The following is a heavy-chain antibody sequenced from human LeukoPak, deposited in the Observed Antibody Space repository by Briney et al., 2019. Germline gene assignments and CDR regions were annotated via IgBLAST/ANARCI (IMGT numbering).Heavy chain of an antibody. D-gene: IGHD6-13*01. CDR3: AKDIAAGYYYYYMDV. J-gene: IGHJ6*03. V-gene: IGHV3-43D*03. Sequence: GGSLRLSCAASGFTVSSNYMSWVRQAPGKGLEWVSLISWDGGSTYYADSVKGRFTISRDNSKNSLYLQMNSLRAEDTALYYCAKDIAAGYYYYYMDVWGKGTTVTVSS. CDR1: GFTVSSNY. CDR2: ISWDGGST.